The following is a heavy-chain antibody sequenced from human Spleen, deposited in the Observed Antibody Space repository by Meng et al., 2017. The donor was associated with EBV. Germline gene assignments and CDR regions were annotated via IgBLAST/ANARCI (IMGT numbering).Heavy chain of an antibody. CDR1: GFSFSRYW. D-gene: IGHD6-25*01. Sequence: VQLVVFGGALVQPGGSLRLSCAASGFSFSRYWMHWVRQVPGKGLVWVSRTNEDGRITNYADSVKGRFTISRDNTKNTLYLQMNNLRAEDTAVYFCSRDLVGSDDDWGQGTLVTVSS. CDR2: TNEDGRIT. J-gene: IGHJ4*02. V-gene: IGHV3-74*01. CDR3: SRDLVGSDDD.